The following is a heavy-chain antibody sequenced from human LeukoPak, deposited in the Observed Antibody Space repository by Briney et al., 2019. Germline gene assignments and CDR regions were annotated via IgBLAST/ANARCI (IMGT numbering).Heavy chain of an antibody. CDR2: INPDSGGT. V-gene: IGHV1-2*02. J-gene: IGHJ4*02. D-gene: IGHD4-11*01. CDR1: GYTFTGYY. CDR3: ARGTTRWNYFDY. Sequence: AXVKVSCKASGYTFTGYYMHWVRQAPGQGLEGMGWINPDSGGTNFAQKFQGRVTMTRDTSISTAYMELSRLRSDDTAVYYCARGTTRWNYFDYWGQGTLVTVSS.